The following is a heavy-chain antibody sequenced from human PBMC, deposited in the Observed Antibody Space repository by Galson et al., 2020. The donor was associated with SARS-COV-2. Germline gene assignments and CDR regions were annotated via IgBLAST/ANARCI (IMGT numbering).Heavy chain of an antibody. V-gene: IGHV4-39*01. CDR3: ARHGRGELLFPFDY. J-gene: IGHJ4*02. Sequence: SETLSLTCTVSGGSISSSIYFWGWLRQPPGKALQWIVTTYDSGRTYYDPSLTSRLTISVDTSKNQFSLTLSSVTAADTAVYYCARHGRGELLFPFDYWGQGILVTVSS. CDR1: GGSISSSIYF. D-gene: IGHD1-26*01. CDR2: TYDSGRT.